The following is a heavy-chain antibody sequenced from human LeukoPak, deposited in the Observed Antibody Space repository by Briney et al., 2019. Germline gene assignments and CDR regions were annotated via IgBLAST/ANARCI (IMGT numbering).Heavy chain of an antibody. V-gene: IGHV3-30-3*02. D-gene: IGHD5-18*01. J-gene: IGHJ4*02. CDR1: GFTFSSYA. Sequence: GGSLRLSCAASGFTFSSYAMHWVRQAPGKGLEWVAVISYDGSNKYYADSVKGRFTISRDNSKNTLYLQMNSLRAEDTAVYYCAKSISYGSFDYWGQGTLVTVSS. CDR2: ISYDGSNK. CDR3: AKSISYGSFDY.